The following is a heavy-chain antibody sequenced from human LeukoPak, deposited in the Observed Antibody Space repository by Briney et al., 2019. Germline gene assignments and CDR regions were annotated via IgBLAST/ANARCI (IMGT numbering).Heavy chain of an antibody. CDR1: GGSISSGGYY. CDR2: IYTSGST. Sequence: PSQTLSLTCTVSGGSISSGGYYWSWIRQPAGKGLEWIGRIYTSGSTNYNPSLKSRVTISVDTSKNQFSLKLSSVTAADTAVYYCASPKDSSGYQGAFDIWGQGTMVTVSS. CDR3: ASPKDSSGYQGAFDI. D-gene: IGHD3-22*01. V-gene: IGHV4-61*02. J-gene: IGHJ3*02.